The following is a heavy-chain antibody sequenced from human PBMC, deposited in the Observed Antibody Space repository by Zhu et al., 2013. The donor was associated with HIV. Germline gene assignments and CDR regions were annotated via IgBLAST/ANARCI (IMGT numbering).Heavy chain of an antibody. CDR3: ARVIVVVVAATPFYYGMDV. V-gene: IGHV1-69*01. J-gene: IGHJ6*02. Sequence: QVQLVQSGAEVKKPGSSVKVSCKASGGTFSSYAISWVRQAPGQGLEWMGGIIPIFGTANYAQKFQGRVTITADESTSTAYMELSSLRSEDTAVYYCARVIVVVVAATPFYYGMDVWGQGTTVTVSS. CDR2: IIPIFGTA. D-gene: IGHD2-15*01. CDR1: GGTFSSYA.